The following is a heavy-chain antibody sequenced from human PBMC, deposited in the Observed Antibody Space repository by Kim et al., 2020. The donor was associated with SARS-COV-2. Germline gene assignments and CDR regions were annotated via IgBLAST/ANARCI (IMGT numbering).Heavy chain of an antibody. CDR1: GGSISSYY. CDR3: ARLYSSSSYYYYGLDV. Sequence: SETLSLTCTVSGGSISSYYWSWIRQPPGKGLEWIGYIYNSGSTNYNPSLKSRVTISVDTSKNQFSLKLSSVTAADTAVYYCARLYSSSSYYYYGLDVWGQGATVIVSS. J-gene: IGHJ6*02. V-gene: IGHV4-59*01. D-gene: IGHD6-6*01. CDR2: IYNSGST.